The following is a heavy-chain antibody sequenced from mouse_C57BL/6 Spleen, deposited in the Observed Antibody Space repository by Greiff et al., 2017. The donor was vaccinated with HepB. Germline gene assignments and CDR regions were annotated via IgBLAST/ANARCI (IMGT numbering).Heavy chain of an antibody. Sequence: QVQLQQSGAELVKPGASVKLSCKASGYTFTSYWMHWVKQRPGQGLEWIGMIHPNSGSTNYNEKFKSKATLTVDKSSSTAYMQLSSLTSEDSAVYYCARDVTTVVEDFDYWGQGTTLTVAS. CDR1: GYTFTSYW. D-gene: IGHD1-1*01. J-gene: IGHJ2*01. CDR2: IHPNSGST. CDR3: ARDVTTVVEDFDY. V-gene: IGHV1-64*01.